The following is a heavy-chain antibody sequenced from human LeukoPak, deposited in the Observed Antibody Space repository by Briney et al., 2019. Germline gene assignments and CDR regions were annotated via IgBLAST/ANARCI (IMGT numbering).Heavy chain of an antibody. CDR3: ARGVPLKDIVVVPAATLFDY. J-gene: IGHJ4*02. CDR1: GGSISSGGYY. V-gene: IGHV4-30-2*01. CDR2: IYHSGST. D-gene: IGHD2-2*01. Sequence: SQTLSLTCTVSGGSISSGGYYWSWIRQPPGKGLEWIGYIYHSGSTYYNPSLKSRVTISVDRSKNQFSLKLSSVTAADTAVYYCARGVPLKDIVVVPAATLFDYWGQGTLVTVSS.